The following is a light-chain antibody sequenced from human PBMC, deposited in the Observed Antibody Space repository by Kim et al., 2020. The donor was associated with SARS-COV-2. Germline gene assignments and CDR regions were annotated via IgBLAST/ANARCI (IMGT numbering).Light chain of an antibody. Sequence: GQSVTISCTGTSSDVGNYKYVSWYQQHPGKAPKFIIYEVYKRPSGVPDRFSGSKSGNTASLTVSGLQAEDEAHYYCSSYAGTNNYVFGTGTKVTVL. CDR3: SSYAGTNNYV. J-gene: IGLJ1*01. CDR2: EVY. V-gene: IGLV2-8*01. CDR1: SSDVGNYKY.